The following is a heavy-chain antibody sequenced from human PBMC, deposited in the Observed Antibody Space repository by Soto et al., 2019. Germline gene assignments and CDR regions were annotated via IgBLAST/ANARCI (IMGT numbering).Heavy chain of an antibody. D-gene: IGHD3-10*01. J-gene: IGHJ6*02. V-gene: IGHV3-15*07. CDR1: GFTFSNAW. CDR2: IKSKTDGGTT. Sequence: ESGGGLVKPGGSLRLSCAASGFTFSNAWMNWVRQAPGKGLEWVGRIKSKTDGGTTDYEAPVKGRFTISRDDSKNMLSLQMNSLKTEDTAVYYCTTGTYYYGSGAYVYGMDVWGQGTTVTVSS. CDR3: TTGTYYYGSGAYVYGMDV.